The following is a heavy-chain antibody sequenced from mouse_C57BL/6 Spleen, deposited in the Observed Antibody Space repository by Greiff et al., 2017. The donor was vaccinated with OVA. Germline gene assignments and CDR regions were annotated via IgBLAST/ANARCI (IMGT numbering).Heavy chain of an antibody. D-gene: IGHD2-3*01. Sequence: VKLQQPGAELVKPGASVKLSCKASGYTFTSYWMQWVKQRPGQGLEWIGEIDPSDSYTNYNQKFKGKATLTVDTSSSTAYMQLSSLTSEDSAVYYCARRDGYSYYFDYWGQGTTLTVSS. CDR2: IDPSDSYT. J-gene: IGHJ2*01. V-gene: IGHV1-50*01. CDR1: GYTFTSYW. CDR3: ARRDGYSYYFDY.